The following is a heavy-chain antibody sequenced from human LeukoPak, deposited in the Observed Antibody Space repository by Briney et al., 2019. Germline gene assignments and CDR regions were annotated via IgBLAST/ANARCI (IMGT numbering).Heavy chain of an antibody. D-gene: IGHD6-13*01. Sequence: GGSLRLSCAASGFTFSSYAMSWVRQAPGKGLEWVSAISGSGGSTYYADSVKGRFTISRDNSKNTLYLQMNSLRAEDTAVYHCAKAREAGAAGTTRYYFDYWGQGTLVTVSS. CDR3: AKAREAGAAGTTRYYFDY. CDR1: GFTFSSYA. V-gene: IGHV3-23*01. J-gene: IGHJ4*02. CDR2: ISGSGGST.